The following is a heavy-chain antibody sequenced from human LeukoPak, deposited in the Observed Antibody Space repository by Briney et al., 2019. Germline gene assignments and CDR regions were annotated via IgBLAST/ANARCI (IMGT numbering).Heavy chain of an antibody. CDR2: IFYDGSHN. Sequence: GGSLRLPCAASGFTFSSYGMHWVRQAPGKGLESVALIFYDGSHNYYADSVKGRFTISRDNSKNTLYLQMNSLRAEDTAVYYCAGGTYALDFWGQGTLVTVSS. D-gene: IGHD4-17*01. CDR3: AGGTYALDF. CDR1: GFTFSSYG. V-gene: IGHV3-33*01. J-gene: IGHJ4*02.